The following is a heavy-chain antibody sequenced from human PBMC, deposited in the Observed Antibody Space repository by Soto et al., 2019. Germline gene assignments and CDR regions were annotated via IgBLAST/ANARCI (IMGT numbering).Heavy chain of an antibody. CDR3: ARPRYDFWSGYYYYYGMDV. Sequence: GASVKVSCKASGYTFTSYGISWVRQAPGQGLEWMGWISAYNGNTNYAQKLQGRVTITADTSTSTAYMELSSLRSEDTAVYYCARPRYDFWSGYYYYYGMDVWGQGTTVTVSS. J-gene: IGHJ6*02. D-gene: IGHD3-3*01. CDR1: GYTFTSYG. CDR2: ISAYNGNT. V-gene: IGHV1-18*01.